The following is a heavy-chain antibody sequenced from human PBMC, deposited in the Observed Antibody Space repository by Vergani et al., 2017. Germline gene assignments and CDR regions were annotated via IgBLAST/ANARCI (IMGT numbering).Heavy chain of an antibody. D-gene: IGHD6-13*01. CDR1: GGSISSYY. CDR2: IYYSGST. CDR3: ARDQGYYYDY. Sequence: QVQLQESGPGLVKPSETLSLTCTVSGGSISSYYWSWIRQPPGKGLEWIGCIYYSGSTNYNPSLKSRVTISVDTSKNQFSLKLSSVTAADTAVYYCARDQGYYYDYWGQGTLVTVSS. V-gene: IGHV4-59*01. J-gene: IGHJ4*02.